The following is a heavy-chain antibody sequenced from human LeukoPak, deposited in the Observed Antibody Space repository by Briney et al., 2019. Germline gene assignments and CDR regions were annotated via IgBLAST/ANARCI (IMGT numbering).Heavy chain of an antibody. CDR3: AREWGRIAVAGGPGY. CDR1: GFIFSNYG. Sequence: PGGSLRLSCEASGFIFSNYGMHWVRQAPGKGLEWLALIWYEGQTKFYADSVKGRFTISRDNSVNTLFLHMTNLRVEDTAVYYCAREWGRIAVAGGPGYWGQGALVTVSS. D-gene: IGHD6-19*01. J-gene: IGHJ4*02. V-gene: IGHV3-33*01. CDR2: IWYEGQTK.